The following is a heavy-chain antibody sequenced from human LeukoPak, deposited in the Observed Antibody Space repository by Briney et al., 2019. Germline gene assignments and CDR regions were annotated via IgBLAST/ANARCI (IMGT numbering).Heavy chain of an antibody. J-gene: IGHJ6*02. V-gene: IGHV4-34*01. CDR2: IYHSGST. CDR1: GGSFSGYY. CDR3: ARGPHGYCSGGSCYYYYGMDV. Sequence: PSETLSLTCAVYGGSFSGYYWSWIRQPPGKGLEWIGYIYHSGSTYYNPSLKSRVTISVDRSKNQFSLKLSSVTAADTAVYYCARGPHGYCSGGSCYYYYGMDVWGQGTTVTVSS. D-gene: IGHD2-15*01.